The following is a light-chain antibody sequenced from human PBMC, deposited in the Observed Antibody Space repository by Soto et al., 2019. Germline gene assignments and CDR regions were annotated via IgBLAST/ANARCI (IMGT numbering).Light chain of an antibody. V-gene: IGKV1-5*01. Sequence: DIQMTQSPSTLSASVGDRVTITCRASQSISSWLAWYQQKPGKAPKLLIYDASSLESGVPSRFSGSGSGPEFPLTISSLQPDDCAAYHFQQYNSYSGTLVPGTQVEMK. CDR2: DAS. CDR1: QSISSW. CDR3: QQYNSYSGT. J-gene: IGKJ1*01.